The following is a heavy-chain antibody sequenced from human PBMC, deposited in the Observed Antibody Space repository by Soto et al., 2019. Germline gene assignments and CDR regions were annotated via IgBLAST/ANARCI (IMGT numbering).Heavy chain of an antibody. CDR3: ARVNGLWSAYSNSGMDV. D-gene: IGHD3-3*01. CDR2: ISAYNGNT. V-gene: IGHV1-18*01. Sequence: ASVKVSCKASGYTFTSYGISWVRQAPGQGLEWMGWISAYNGNTNYAQKLQGRVTMTTDTSTSTAYMELRSLRPEDTAVYYCARVNGLWSAYSNSGMDVWGQGTTVTVS. J-gene: IGHJ6*02. CDR1: GYTFTSYG.